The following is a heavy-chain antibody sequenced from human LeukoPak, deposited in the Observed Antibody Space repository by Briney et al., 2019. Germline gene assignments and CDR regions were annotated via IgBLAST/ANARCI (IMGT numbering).Heavy chain of an antibody. CDR2: ISGSAGST. V-gene: IGHV3-23*01. CDR1: GFTFSSYA. CDR3: ARSDTAMVPVYYYYYMDV. J-gene: IGHJ6*03. D-gene: IGHD5-18*01. Sequence: PGGSLRLSCAASGFTFSSYAMSWVRQAPGQGLEWVSAISGSAGSTYYADSVKGRFTISRDNSKNTLYLQMNSLRAEDTAVYYRARSDTAMVPVYYYYYMDVWGKGTTVTVSS.